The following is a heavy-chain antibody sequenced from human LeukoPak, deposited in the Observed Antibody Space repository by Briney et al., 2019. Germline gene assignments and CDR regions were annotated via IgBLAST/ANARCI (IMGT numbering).Heavy chain of an antibody. J-gene: IGHJ6*02. Sequence: GGSLRLSCAASGFTFSSYAMSWVRQAPGKGLEWVSAISGSGGSTYYADSVKGRFTISRDNSKNTLYLQMNSLRAEDTAVYYCAKPGNGYYYYGMDVWGQGTTVTVSS. CDR1: GFTFSSYA. CDR3: AKPGNGYYYYGMDV. V-gene: IGHV3-23*01. D-gene: IGHD2-8*01. CDR2: ISGSGGST.